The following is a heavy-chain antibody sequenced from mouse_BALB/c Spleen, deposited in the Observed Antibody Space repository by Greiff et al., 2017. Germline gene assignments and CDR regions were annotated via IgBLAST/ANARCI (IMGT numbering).Heavy chain of an antibody. V-gene: IGHV1S34*01. CDR2: ISCYNGAT. J-gene: IGHJ4*01. Sequence: LVKTGASVKISCKASGYSFTGYYMHWVKQSHGKSLEWNGYISCYNGATSYNQKFKGKATFTVDTSSSTAYMQFNSLTSEDSAVYYCARDSSYAMDYWGQGTSVTVSS. CDR3: ARDSSYAMDY. CDR1: GYSFTGYY.